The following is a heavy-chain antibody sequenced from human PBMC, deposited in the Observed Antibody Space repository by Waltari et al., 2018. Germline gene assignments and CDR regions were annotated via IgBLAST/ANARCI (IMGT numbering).Heavy chain of an antibody. J-gene: IGHJ5*02. CDR2: IIPIFGTA. Sequence: QVQLVQSGAEVKKPGSSVKVYCKASGGTFSSYAISWVRQAPRQGLEWMGGIIPIFGTANYAQKFQGRVTITADESTSTAYMELSSLRSEDTAVYYWARGKVYSSSWYVGGWFDPWGQGTLVTVSS. D-gene: IGHD6-13*01. CDR3: ARGKVYSSSWYVGGWFDP. CDR1: GGTFSSYA. V-gene: IGHV1-69*01.